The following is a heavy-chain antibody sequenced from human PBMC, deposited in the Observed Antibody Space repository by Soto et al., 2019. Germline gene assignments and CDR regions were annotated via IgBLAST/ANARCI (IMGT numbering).Heavy chain of an antibody. D-gene: IGHD3-3*01. CDR1: GGSISSSGYS. J-gene: IGHJ4*02. V-gene: IGHV4-30-2*06. Sequence: PSETLSLTCAVSGGSISSSGYSWNWIRQSPGKGLEWIGYIYHSGSTNYNPSLRSRVTISLDGSKNQFSLKLTSVTAADTAVYYCARGSVYVLWSGYFDFWGQGSLVTVSS. CDR2: IYHSGST. CDR3: ARGSVYVLWSGYFDF.